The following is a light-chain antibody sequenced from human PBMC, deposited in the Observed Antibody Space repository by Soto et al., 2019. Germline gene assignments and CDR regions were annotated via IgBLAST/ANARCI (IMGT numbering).Light chain of an antibody. CDR1: QRVSSN. CDR3: QQYNNWPPYT. Sequence: EIAMTQSPVTLSVSPGERATLSCRASQRVSSNVAWYQQKPGQAPRLLIYGASTRATGIPARFSGSGSETEFTLTISSLQSEDFAVYYCQQYNNWPPYTFGQGTKVDIK. J-gene: IGKJ2*01. V-gene: IGKV3-15*01. CDR2: GAS.